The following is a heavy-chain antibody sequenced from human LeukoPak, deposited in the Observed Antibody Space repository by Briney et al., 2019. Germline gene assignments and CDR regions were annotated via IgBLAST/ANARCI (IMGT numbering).Heavy chain of an antibody. D-gene: IGHD3-10*01. V-gene: IGHV1-8*01. CDR3: ARGSWELLGYYYYGMDV. Sequence: GASVKVSYKASGYTFTSYDINWVRQATGQGLEWMGWMNPNSGNTGYAQKFQGRVTMTRNTSISTAYMELSSLRSEDTAVYYCARGSWELLGYYYYGMDVWGQGTTVTVSS. CDR2: MNPNSGNT. J-gene: IGHJ6*02. CDR1: GYTFTSYD.